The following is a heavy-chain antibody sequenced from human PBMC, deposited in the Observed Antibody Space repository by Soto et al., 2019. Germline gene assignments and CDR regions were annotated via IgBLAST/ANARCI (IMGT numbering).Heavy chain of an antibody. D-gene: IGHD2-15*01. Sequence: GGSLRLSCAASGFTFSSYSMNWARQAPGKGLEWISYISSSSRTIYYPDSVKGRFTISRDNAKNSLYLQMNSLRAEDTAVYHCARDGCSGSNCLNWFDPWGQGTLVTVSS. CDR3: ARDGCSGSNCLNWFDP. CDR1: GFTFSSYS. V-gene: IGHV3-48*01. CDR2: ISSSSRTI. J-gene: IGHJ5*02.